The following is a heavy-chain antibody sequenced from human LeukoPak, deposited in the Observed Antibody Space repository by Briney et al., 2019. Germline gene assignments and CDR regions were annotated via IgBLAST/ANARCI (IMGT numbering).Heavy chain of an antibody. CDR1: GFTFSSYW. CDR3: TRSSGWYNYFDY. D-gene: IGHD6-19*01. J-gene: IGHJ4*02. V-gene: IGHV3-74*01. CDR2: INSDGSST. Sequence: PGGSLRLSCAASGFTFSSYWMHWVRQAPGKGLVWVSRINSDGSSTSYADSVKGRFTISRDNAKNSLYLQMNSLKAEDMAFYYCTRSSGWYNYFDYWGQGTLVTVSS.